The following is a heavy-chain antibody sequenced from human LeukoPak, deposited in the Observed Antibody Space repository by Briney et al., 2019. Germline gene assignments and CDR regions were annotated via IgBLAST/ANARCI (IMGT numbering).Heavy chain of an antibody. Sequence: PGGSLRLYCAASGFTFNDYDMHWVREATAKGLEWLSGIGTAHDAHYAGSVKGRFTISRESATNSVYLQMNSLRDGDTAVYYCARLRGYSYGINGFDIWGQGTMVTVSS. J-gene: IGHJ3*02. CDR3: ARLRGYSYGINGFDI. CDR1: GFTFNDYD. D-gene: IGHD5-18*01. CDR2: IGTAHDA. V-gene: IGHV3-13*01.